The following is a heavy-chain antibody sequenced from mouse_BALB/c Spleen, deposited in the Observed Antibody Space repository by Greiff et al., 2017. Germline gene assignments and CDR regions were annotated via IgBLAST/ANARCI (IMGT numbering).Heavy chain of an antibody. CDR2: ISSGGST. J-gene: IGHJ3*01. CDR3: AREGGYDGGFAY. Sequence: EVQGVESGGGLVKPGGSLTLSCAASGFTFSSYAMSWVRQTPEKRLEWFASISSGGSTYYPDSVKGRFTISRDNTRNILYLQMRSLRSEDTAMYYSAREGGYDGGFAYWGQGTLVTVSA. CDR1: GFTFSSYA. D-gene: IGHD2-3*01. V-gene: IGHV5-6-5*01.